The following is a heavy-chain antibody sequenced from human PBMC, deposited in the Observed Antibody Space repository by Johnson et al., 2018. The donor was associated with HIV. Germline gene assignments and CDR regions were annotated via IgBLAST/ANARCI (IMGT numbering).Heavy chain of an antibody. CDR2: INWNGGST. CDR3: ARRDGFDYGNAFDI. J-gene: IGHJ3*02. CDR1: GFTFDDYG. D-gene: IGHD5-12*01. V-gene: IGHV3-20*04. Sequence: LESGGGVVRPGGSLRLSCAASGFTFDDYGMSWVRQAPGKGLEWVSGINWNGGSTGYADSVKGRFTISRDNAKNSLYLQMNSLRAEDTALYYCARRDGFDYGNAFDIWGQGTMVTVSS.